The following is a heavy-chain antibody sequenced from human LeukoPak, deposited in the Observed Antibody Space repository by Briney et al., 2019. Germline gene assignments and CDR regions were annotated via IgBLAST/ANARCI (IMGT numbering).Heavy chain of an antibody. Sequence: GGSLRLSCAASGFTFSSYAMSWVRQAPGKGLEWVSAISGSGGSTYYADSVKGRFTISRDNSKNTLYLQMNSLRAEDTAVYYCARDRGRDYGDYYFDYWGQGTLVTVSS. CDR1: GFTFSSYA. CDR3: ARDRGRDYGDYYFDY. J-gene: IGHJ4*02. V-gene: IGHV3-23*01. D-gene: IGHD4-17*01. CDR2: ISGSGGST.